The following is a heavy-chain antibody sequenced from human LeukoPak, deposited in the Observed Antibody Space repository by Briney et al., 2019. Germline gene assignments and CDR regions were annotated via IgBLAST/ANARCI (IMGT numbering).Heavy chain of an antibody. D-gene: IGHD2-2*01. CDR1: GYTFTGYY. CDR3: ARPVVPAAKNWFDP. CDR2: INTNNGDT. Sequence: ASVKVSCKASGYTFTGYYMHWVRQAPGQGLEWVGWINTNNGDTNYAHKFQGRVTMTRDTSISTAYMELSRLRSDDTAVYHCARPVVPAAKNWFDPWGQGTLVTVSS. J-gene: IGHJ5*02. V-gene: IGHV1-2*07.